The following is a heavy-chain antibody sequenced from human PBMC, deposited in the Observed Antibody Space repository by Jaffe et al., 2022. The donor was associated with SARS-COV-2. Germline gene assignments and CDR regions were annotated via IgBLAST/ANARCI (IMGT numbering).Heavy chain of an antibody. D-gene: IGHD4-4*01. Sequence: EVQLLESGGGLVQPGGSLRLSCAASGFTFSSYAMTWVRQAPGKGLECISVISDGGGTRYYADSVKGRFTISRDDSKNILYLQMNSLSPEDTAFYYCAIVSNSAGGGYWGQGTLVTVSS. CDR3: AIVSNSAGGGY. CDR1: GFTFSSYA. V-gene: IGHV3-23*01. CDR2: ISDGGGTR. J-gene: IGHJ4*02.